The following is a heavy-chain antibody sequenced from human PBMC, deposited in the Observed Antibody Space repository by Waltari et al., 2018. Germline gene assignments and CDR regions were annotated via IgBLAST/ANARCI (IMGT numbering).Heavy chain of an antibody. CDR3: ARDPPQSY. Sequence: QVQLVQSGAEVKKPGSSVRVSCEASGDVFTNYAISWVRQAPGTGLEWMGRIVPLYDRTNYAQKFQGRVTLTADESTSTIYMELTGLRAEDTAVYYCARDPPQSYWGQGTLVVVSS. D-gene: IGHD6-19*01. CDR2: IVPLYDRT. V-gene: IGHV1-69*15. J-gene: IGHJ4*02. CDR1: GDVFTNYA.